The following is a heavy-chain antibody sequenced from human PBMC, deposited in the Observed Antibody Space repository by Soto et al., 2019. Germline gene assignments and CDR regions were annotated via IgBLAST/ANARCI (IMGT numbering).Heavy chain of an antibody. CDR2: INSEGSI. Sequence: DVQLLESGGGLIQPGGSLRLSCVASGLTLKNYAMSWVRQAPGKGLEWVSGINSEGSIYYADSVKGRFSISKDNSKNTLYLQMNSLRVDDTAVYYCATPRARDYDFWTGFHSWDQGTLVTVSS. CDR1: GLTLKNYA. CDR3: ATPRARDYDFWTGFHS. J-gene: IGHJ4*02. V-gene: IGHV3-23*01. D-gene: IGHD3-3*01.